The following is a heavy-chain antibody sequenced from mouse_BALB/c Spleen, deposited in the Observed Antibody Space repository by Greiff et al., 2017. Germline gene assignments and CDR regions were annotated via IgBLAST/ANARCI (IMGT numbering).Heavy chain of an antibody. CDR3: ARHGATATFDD. CDR2: ISSGGSYT. J-gene: IGHJ2*01. D-gene: IGHD1-2*01. V-gene: IGHV5-6*01. Sequence: EVKLVESGGDLVKPGGSLKLSCAASGFTFSSYGMSWVRQTPDKRLEWVATISSGGSYTYYPDSVKGRFTISRDNAKNTLYLQMSSLKSEDTAMYYCARHGATATFDDWGQGTTLTVSS. CDR1: GFTFSSYG.